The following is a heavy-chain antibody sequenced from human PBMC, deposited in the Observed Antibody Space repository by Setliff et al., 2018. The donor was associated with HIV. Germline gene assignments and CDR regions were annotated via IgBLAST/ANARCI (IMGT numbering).Heavy chain of an antibody. D-gene: IGHD3-10*01. CDR3: ARGRHYSGLGSYGP. V-gene: IGHV4-4*07. CDR1: GGSFGDYH. J-gene: IGHJ5*02. Sequence: SETLSLTCTISGGSFGDYHWSWIRQPAGRGLEWIGRIFRSGTTDYKFSLKSRVTISIDTSRNQFSLRLTSVTAEDTAVYYCARGRHYSGLGSYGPWGPGTLVTVS. CDR2: IFRSGTT.